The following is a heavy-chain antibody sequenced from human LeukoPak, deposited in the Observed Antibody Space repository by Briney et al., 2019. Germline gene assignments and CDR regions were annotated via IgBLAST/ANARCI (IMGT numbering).Heavy chain of an antibody. Sequence: GGSLRLSCAASGFTVSSNYMSWVRQAPGKGLEWVSVIYSGGSTYYADSVKGRFTISRDNSKNTLYLQMNSLRAEDTAVYYCARAYGDYVGMLPLYFDYWGQGTLVTVSS. J-gene: IGHJ4*02. CDR2: IYSGGST. CDR3: ARAYGDYVGMLPLYFDY. CDR1: GFTVSSNY. V-gene: IGHV3-53*01. D-gene: IGHD4-17*01.